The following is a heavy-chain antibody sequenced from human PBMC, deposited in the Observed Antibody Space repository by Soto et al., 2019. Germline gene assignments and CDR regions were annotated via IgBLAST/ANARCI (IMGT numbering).Heavy chain of an antibody. CDR2: VWYDGTNK. V-gene: IGHV3-33*01. D-gene: IGHD6-13*01. CDR1: GFTFKSYG. J-gene: IGHJ4*02. Sequence: QVQLVESGGGVVQPGRSLRLSCEASGFTFKSYGMHWVRQAPGKGLEWVAVVWYDGTNKKYADSVKGRFNIYRDNSKNTLYLQMDSLRAEDTGIYYCARGGHSSSWYRVEAYFFDYWGQGSLVTVSS. CDR3: ARGGHSSSWYRVEAYFFDY.